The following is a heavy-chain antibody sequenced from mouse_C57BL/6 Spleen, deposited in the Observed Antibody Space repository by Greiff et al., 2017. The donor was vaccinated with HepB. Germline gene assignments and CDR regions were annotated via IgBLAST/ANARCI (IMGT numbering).Heavy chain of an antibody. J-gene: IGHJ3*01. CDR2: IHPNSGST. V-gene: IGHV1-64*01. CDR3: AREGNDYDSFAY. D-gene: IGHD2-4*01. CDR1: GYTFTSYW. Sequence: QVQLQQPGAELVKPGASVKLSCKASGYTFTSYWMHWVKQRPGQGLEWIGMIHPNSGSTNYNEKFKSKATLTVDKSSSTAYMQLSSLTSEDSAVYYCAREGNDYDSFAYWGQGTLVTVSA.